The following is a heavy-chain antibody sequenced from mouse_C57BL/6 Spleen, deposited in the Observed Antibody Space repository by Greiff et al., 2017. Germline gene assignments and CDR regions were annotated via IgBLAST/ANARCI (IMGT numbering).Heavy chain of an antibody. J-gene: IGHJ2*01. D-gene: IGHD1-1*01. CDR2: INYDGSST. V-gene: IGHV5-16*01. CDR1: GFTFSDYY. CDR3: ARAYYCSSPFDY. Sequence: EVMLVESEGGLVQPGSSMKLSCTASGFTFSDYYMAWVRQVPEKGLEWVANINYDGSSTYYLDSLKSRFIISRDNAKNILYLQMSSLKSEDTATYYCARAYYCSSPFDYWGQGTTLTVSS.